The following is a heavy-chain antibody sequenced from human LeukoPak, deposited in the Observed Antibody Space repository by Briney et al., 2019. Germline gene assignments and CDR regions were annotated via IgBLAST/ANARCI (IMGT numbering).Heavy chain of an antibody. D-gene: IGHD6-6*01. J-gene: IGHJ4*02. CDR1: GGSFSGYY. V-gene: IGHV4-59*01. Sequence: SETLSLTCAVYGGSFSGYYWSWIRQPPGKGLEWIGYIYYSGSTNYNPSLKSRVTISVDTSKNQFSLKLSSVTAADTAVYYCAREGSSYSSSAGYFDYWGQGTLVTASS. CDR2: IYYSGST. CDR3: AREGSSYSSSAGYFDY.